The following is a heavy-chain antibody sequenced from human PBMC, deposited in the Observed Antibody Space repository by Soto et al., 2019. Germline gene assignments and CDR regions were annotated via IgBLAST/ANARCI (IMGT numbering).Heavy chain of an antibody. V-gene: IGHV4-30-4*01. J-gene: IGHJ4*02. CDR3: ARDSDFDY. Sequence: VSLNCSVSGGAISSGDYYWSWIRQPPGKGLEWIGYIYYSGSTYYNPSLRSRVTISVDTSKNQFSLKLSSVTAADTAVYYCARDSDFDYWGQGTLVTVSA. CDR2: IYYSGST. CDR1: GGAISSGDYY.